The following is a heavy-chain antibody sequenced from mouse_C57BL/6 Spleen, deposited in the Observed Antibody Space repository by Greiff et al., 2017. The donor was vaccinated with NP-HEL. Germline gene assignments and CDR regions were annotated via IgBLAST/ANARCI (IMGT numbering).Heavy chain of an antibody. J-gene: IGHJ3*01. Sequence: VQLQQSGAELVRPGASVTLSCKASGYTFTDYEMHWVKQTPVHGLEWIGAIDPETGGTAYNQKFKGKAILTADKSSSTAYMELRSLTSEDSAVYYCTRDVRTTVVAKDWFAYWGQGTLVTVSA. CDR1: GYTFTDYE. CDR3: TRDVRTTVVAKDWFAY. CDR2: IDPETGGT. V-gene: IGHV1-15*01. D-gene: IGHD1-1*01.